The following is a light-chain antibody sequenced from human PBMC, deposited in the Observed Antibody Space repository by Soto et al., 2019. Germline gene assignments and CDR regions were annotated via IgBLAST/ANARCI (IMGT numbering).Light chain of an antibody. J-gene: IGKJ3*01. CDR3: QQLNSFPIP. Sequence: IQLTQSPSSLSASVGDRVTITCRASQGISSFLAWYQQKPGKAPKLLIYGASTLQSGVPSRFSGSGSGTDFPLTLCSLRPEDFANYYCQQLNSFPIPFGPGTKVDIK. CDR1: QGISSF. CDR2: GAS. V-gene: IGKV1-9*01.